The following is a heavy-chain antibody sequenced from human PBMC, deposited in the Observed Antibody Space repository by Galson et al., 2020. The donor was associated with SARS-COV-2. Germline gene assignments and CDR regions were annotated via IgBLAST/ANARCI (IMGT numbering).Heavy chain of an antibody. D-gene: IGHD2-15*01. CDR2: IIPIFGTA. CDR1: GGTFSSYA. CDR3: ARAWWKTYYYYYYMDV. J-gene: IGHJ6*03. Sequence: SVTVSCKASGGTFSSYAISWVRQAPGHGLEWMGGIIPIFGTANYAQQFQGRVTITADESTSTAYMELSSLRSEDTAVYYCARAWWKTYYYYYYMDVWGKGTTVTVSS. V-gene: IGHV1-69*13.